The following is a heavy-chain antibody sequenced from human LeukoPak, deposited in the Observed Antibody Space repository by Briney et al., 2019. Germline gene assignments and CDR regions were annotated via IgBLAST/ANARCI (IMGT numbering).Heavy chain of an antibody. CDR2: IYYSGST. V-gene: IGHV4-59*01. CDR3: ARGIVGANPYYYYYMDV. Sequence: SETLSLTCTVSGGSISSYYWSWIRQPPGEGLEWIGYIYYSGSTNYNPSLKSRVTISVDTSKNQFSLKLSSVTAADTAVYYCARGIVGANPYYYYYMDVWGKGTTVTVSS. CDR1: GGSISSYY. J-gene: IGHJ6*03. D-gene: IGHD1-26*01.